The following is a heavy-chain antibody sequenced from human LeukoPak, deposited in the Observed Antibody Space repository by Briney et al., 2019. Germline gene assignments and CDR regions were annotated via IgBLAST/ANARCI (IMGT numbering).Heavy chain of an antibody. J-gene: IGHJ4*02. CDR3: ARVSPRIAAAGTPSFTDY. V-gene: IGHV4-34*01. CDR1: GGSFSGYY. Sequence: SETLSLTCAVYGGSFSGYYWSWLRQPPGKGLEWIGEINHSGSTNYNPSLKSRVTISVDTSKNQFSLKLSSVTAADTAVYYCARVSPRIAAAGTPSFTDYWGQGTLVTVSS. D-gene: IGHD6-13*01. CDR2: INHSGST.